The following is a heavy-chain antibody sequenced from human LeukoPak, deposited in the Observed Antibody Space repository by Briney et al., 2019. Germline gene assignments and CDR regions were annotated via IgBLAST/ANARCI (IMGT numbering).Heavy chain of an antibody. CDR1: GFTFSSYS. CDR2: ISSSSSYI. J-gene: IGHJ5*02. Sequence: SGGSLRLSCAASGFTFSSYSMNWVRQAPGKGLEWVSSISSSSSYIYYADSVKGRFTISRDNAKNSLYLQMNSLRAEDTAVYYCARVNGGRAVAAWGQGTLVTVSS. CDR3: ARVNGGRAVAA. D-gene: IGHD6-19*01. V-gene: IGHV3-21*01.